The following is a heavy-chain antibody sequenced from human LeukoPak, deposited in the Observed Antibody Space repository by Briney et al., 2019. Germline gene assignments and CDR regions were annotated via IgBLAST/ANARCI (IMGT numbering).Heavy chain of an antibody. CDR3: ARSDIVVVPAARAEYFQH. CDR2: ISSSGGTI. D-gene: IGHD2-2*01. CDR1: GFTFSDYY. J-gene: IGHJ1*01. Sequence: PGGSLRLSCAASGFTFSDYYMSWIRQAPGKGLEWVSYISSSGGTIYYADSVRGRFTISRDNAKNSLYLQMNSLRAEDTAVYYCARSDIVVVPAARAEYFQHWGQGTLVTVSS. V-gene: IGHV3-11*04.